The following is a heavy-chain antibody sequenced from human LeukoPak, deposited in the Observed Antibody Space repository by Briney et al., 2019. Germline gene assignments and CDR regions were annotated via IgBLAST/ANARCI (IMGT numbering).Heavy chain of an antibody. CDR2: ISFGGSSI. Sequence: GGSLRLSCVAYQFTFSNYEMNWVRQAPGKGLEWVSYISFGGSSIHYADSAKGRFTISRDNAKNSLYLQMNSLRAEDTAVYYCARSKGGWRLFDHWGQGTLVTVSS. J-gene: IGHJ4*02. D-gene: IGHD6-19*01. V-gene: IGHV3-48*03. CDR1: QFTFSNYE. CDR3: ARSKGGWRLFDH.